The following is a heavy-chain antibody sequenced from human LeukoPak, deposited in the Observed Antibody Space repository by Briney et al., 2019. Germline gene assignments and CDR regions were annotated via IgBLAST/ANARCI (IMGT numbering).Heavy chain of an antibody. CDR2: IYYSGST. Sequence: SETLSLTCTVSGGSISSYYWGWIRQPPGKGLEWIGSIYYSGSTYYNPSLKSRVAISVDTSKNQFSLKLSSVTAADTAVYYCARDLTYYDSSGYYHNWFDPWGQGTLVTVSS. CDR1: GGSISSYY. V-gene: IGHV4-39*07. CDR3: ARDLTYYDSSGYYHNWFDP. J-gene: IGHJ5*02. D-gene: IGHD3-22*01.